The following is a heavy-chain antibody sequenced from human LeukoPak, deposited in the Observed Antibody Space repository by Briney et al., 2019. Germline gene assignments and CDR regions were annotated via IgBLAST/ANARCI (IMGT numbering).Heavy chain of an antibody. CDR1: GFTFSSYG. J-gene: IGHJ4*02. Sequence: RGSLRLSCAASGFTFSSYGVHWVRQAPGKGLEWVAVISYDGSNKYYADSVKGRFTISRDNSKNTLYLQMNSLRAEDTAVYYCAKEDDSSSWSDYWGQGTLVTVSS. D-gene: IGHD6-13*01. CDR2: ISYDGSNK. V-gene: IGHV3-30*18. CDR3: AKEDDSSSWSDY.